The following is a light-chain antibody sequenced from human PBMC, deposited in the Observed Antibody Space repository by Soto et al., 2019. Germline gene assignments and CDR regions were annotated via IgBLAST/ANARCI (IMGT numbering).Light chain of an antibody. CDR2: GAS. Sequence: EIVLTQSPGTLSLSPGERATLSCRASQSVSSSYLAWYQQKHGQAPRLLIYGASSRATGIPDRFSGSGSGXXXXXXXXXXXXXXXXVYYCQQYGSSLETFGPGTKVDIK. CDR1: QSVSSSY. V-gene: IGKV3-20*01. J-gene: IGKJ3*01. CDR3: QQYGSSLET.